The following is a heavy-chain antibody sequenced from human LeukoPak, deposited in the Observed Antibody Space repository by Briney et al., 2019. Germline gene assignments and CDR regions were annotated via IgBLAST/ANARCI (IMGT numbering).Heavy chain of an antibody. V-gene: IGHV3-23*01. CDR3: AKDLEAAAGTIVNDN. J-gene: IGHJ4*02. CDR2: IGASGATT. CDR1: GLTFNKYA. Sequence: GGSLTLSCALSGLTFNKYAMNWVRQGPGKGLEWVSGIGASGATTHYADSVKGRFTNSRDNSKNTLFLQLKSLRADDTGVYFCAKDLEAAAGTIVNDNWGQGTPVTVSS. D-gene: IGHD6-13*01.